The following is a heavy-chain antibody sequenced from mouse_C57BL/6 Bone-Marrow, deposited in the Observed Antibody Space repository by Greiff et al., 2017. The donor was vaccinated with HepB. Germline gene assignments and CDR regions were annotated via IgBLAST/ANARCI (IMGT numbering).Heavy chain of an antibody. CDR3: AMYGSSFYAMDY. CDR2: ISSGSSTI. CDR1: GFTFSDYG. D-gene: IGHD1-1*01. Sequence: DVQLVESGGGLVKPGGSLKLSCAASGFTFSDYGMHWVRQAPEKGLEWVAYISSGSSTIYYADTVKGRFTISRDNAKNTLFLQMTSLRSEDTAMYYCAMYGSSFYAMDYWGQGTSVTVSS. J-gene: IGHJ4*01. V-gene: IGHV5-17*01.